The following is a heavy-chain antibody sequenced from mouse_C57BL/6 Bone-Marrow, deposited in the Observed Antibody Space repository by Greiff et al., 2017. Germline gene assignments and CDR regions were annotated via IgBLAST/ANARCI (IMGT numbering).Heavy chain of an antibody. CDR2: INPGSGGT. D-gene: IGHD1-1*01. V-gene: IGHV1-54*01. CDR1: GYAFTNYL. J-gene: IGHJ1*03. CDR3: ARYGSTYWYFDV. Sequence: QVQLKESGAELVRPGTSVKVSCKASGYAFTNYLIEWVKQRPGQGLEWIGVINPGSGGTNYNEKFKGKATLTADKSSSTAYMQLSSLTSEDPAVYFCARYGSTYWYFDVWGTGTTVTVSS.